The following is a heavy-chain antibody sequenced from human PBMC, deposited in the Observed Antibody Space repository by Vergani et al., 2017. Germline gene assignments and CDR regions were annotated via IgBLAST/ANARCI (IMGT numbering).Heavy chain of an antibody. D-gene: IGHD1-1*01. CDR3: AKVQSPRWNGYIDY. CDR1: GFTFDDYT. J-gene: IGHJ4*02. CDR2: ISWDGGST. Sequence: EVQLVESGGVVVQPGGSLRLSCAASGFTFDDYTMHWVRQAPGKGLEWVSLISWDGGSTYYADSVKGRFTISRDNSKNSLYLQMNSLRTEDTALYYCAKVQSPRWNGYIDYWGQGTLVTVSS. V-gene: IGHV3-43*01.